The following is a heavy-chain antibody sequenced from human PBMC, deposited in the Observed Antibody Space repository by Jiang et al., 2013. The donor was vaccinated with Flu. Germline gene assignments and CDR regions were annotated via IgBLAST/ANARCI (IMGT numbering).Heavy chain of an antibody. D-gene: IGHD3-22*01. V-gene: IGHV4-34*01. Sequence: LLKPSETLSLTCAVYGGSFSGYYWSWIRQPPGKGLEWIGEINHSGSTNYNPSLKSRVTISVDTSKNQFSLKLSSVTAADTAVYYCAREVVVINHEYFQHWGQGTLVTVSS. CDR3: AREVVVINHEYFQH. CDR1: GGSFSGYY. CDR2: INHSGST. J-gene: IGHJ1*01.